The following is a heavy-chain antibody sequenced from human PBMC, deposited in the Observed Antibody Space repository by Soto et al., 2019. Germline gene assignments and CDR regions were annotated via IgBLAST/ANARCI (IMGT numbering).Heavy chain of an antibody. J-gene: IGHJ6*02. Sequence: QVQLVESGGGVVQPGRSLRLSCTASGFTFSSYGMHWVRQAPGKGLEWVAVIWYDGSNKYFADSVKGRFTISRDNSKNTLYLQMNSLRAEDTAVYYCARDLQCSCGSCYAGGNYYYGMDVWGQGTTVTVSS. CDR1: GFTFSSYG. D-gene: IGHD2-15*01. CDR2: IWYDGSNK. CDR3: ARDLQCSCGSCYAGGNYYYGMDV. V-gene: IGHV3-33*01.